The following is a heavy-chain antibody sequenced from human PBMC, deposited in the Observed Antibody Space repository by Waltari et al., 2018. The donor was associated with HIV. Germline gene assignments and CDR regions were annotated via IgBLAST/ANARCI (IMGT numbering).Heavy chain of an antibody. CDR3: ARGGRQLPPDY. V-gene: IGHV1-8*01. J-gene: IGHJ4*02. CDR1: GYTFTSYD. D-gene: IGHD2-2*01. Sequence: QVQLVQSGAEVKKPGASVKVSCKASGYTFTSYDINWVRQATGQGLEWMGVMNPTGGKQGYAQKCQGRVTMTRNTSISTAYMELSSLRSEDTAVYYCARGGRQLPPDYWGQGTLVTVSS. CDR2: MNPTGGKQ.